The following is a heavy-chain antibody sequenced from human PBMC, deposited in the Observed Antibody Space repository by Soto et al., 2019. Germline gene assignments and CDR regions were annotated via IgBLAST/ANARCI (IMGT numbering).Heavy chain of an antibody. CDR2: IIPIQGRA. V-gene: IGHV1-69*02. J-gene: IGHJ6*03. Sequence: QVQLVQSRAEVKKPGSSVKVSCEASGGSFISYTFTWVRQAPGQGLEWMGRIIPIQGRANYALKLQDRVTITADRSTKTVYMELRSLRPEDTAVYYCAKSLLFVYHAYMDVWGKGTTVTVSS. D-gene: IGHD2-2*01. CDR3: AKSLLFVYHAYMDV. CDR1: GGSFISYT.